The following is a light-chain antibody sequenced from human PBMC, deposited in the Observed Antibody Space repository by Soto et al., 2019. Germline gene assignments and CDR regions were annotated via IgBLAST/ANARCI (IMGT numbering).Light chain of an antibody. V-gene: IGKV3-15*01. CDR3: QQYNNWPPLT. CDR2: GAS. Sequence: EIVMTQSPATLSVSPGERATLSCRASQSDSSNLAWYQQKPGQAPRLLINGASTRATGIPARFSGSGSGTEFTLTISSLQSADFAVYYCQQYNNWPPLTFGGGTKVEIK. J-gene: IGKJ4*01. CDR1: QSDSSN.